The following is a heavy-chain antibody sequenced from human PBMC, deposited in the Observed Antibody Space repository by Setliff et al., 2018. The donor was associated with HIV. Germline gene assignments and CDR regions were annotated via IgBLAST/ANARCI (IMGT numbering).Heavy chain of an antibody. CDR1: GITVSGIY. CDR2: LSGGST. D-gene: IGHD2-15*01. Sequence: GGSLRLSCVASGITVSGIYMTWVRQAPGKGLEWVSLLSGGSTYYAPSVRGRFTIARENSKNTLDLQMNSLRAEDTAVYYSAKGDDGSASNYFDYWGQGTLVTVSS. CDR3: AKGDDGSASNYFDY. V-gene: IGHV3-53*01. J-gene: IGHJ4*02.